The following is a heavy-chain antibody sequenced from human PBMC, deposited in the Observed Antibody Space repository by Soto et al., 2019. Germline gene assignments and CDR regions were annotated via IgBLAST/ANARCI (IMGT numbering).Heavy chain of an antibody. CDR3: ARLAYCGGGCFTTPYDYFDY. Sequence: QVQLQESGPGLVKPSQTLSLTCTVSGGSISSGYFYWSWIRQHPGKGLEWIGHIHYSGNIYYNPSLKSRLNMSVDTSKKQFSLKLSAVTASDTAVYYCARLAYCGGGCFTTPYDYFDYWGQGTLVTVSS. J-gene: IGHJ4*02. D-gene: IGHD2-21*02. CDR2: IHYSGNI. V-gene: IGHV4-31*03. CDR1: GGSISSGYFY.